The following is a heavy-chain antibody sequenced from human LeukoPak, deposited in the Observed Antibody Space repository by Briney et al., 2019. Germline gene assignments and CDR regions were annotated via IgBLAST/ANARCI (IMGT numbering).Heavy chain of an antibody. Sequence: TGGSLRLSCAASGFTFHQYAIHWVRQVPGKGLEWVSGISWNSGSIGYADSVRGRFTISRDNAKNSVYLQMNSLRAEDTALYYCAKDKAPLYSGYDWDLDFWGQGTLVIVS. CDR2: ISWNSGSI. D-gene: IGHD5-12*01. V-gene: IGHV3-9*01. CDR1: GFTFHQYA. J-gene: IGHJ4*02. CDR3: AKDKAPLYSGYDWDLDF.